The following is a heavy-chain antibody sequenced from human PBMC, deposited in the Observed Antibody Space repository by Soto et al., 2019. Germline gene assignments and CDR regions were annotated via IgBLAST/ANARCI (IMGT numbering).Heavy chain of an antibody. J-gene: IGHJ3*02. D-gene: IGHD2-2*01. V-gene: IGHV4-31*03. Sequence: QVQLQESGPGLVKPSQTLSLTCTVSGGSISRGDYYWSWIRHHPGKGLEWIGYIYSSGGTYYNPSVRSGFTITADTSKIQFSLRLSSVTAGDTTVYYCVRDYDDDTSRNDALDIRGQGTMVTVSS. CDR3: VRDYDDDTSRNDALDI. CDR2: IYSSGGT. CDR1: GGSISRGDYY.